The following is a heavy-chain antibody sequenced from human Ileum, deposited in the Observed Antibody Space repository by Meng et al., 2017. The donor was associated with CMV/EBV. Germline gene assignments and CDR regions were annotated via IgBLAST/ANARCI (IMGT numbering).Heavy chain of an antibody. D-gene: IGHD5-12*01. CDR1: GASITNDDYY. CDR2: IYYNGIT. J-gene: IGHJ5*02. V-gene: IGHV4-30-4*01. CDR3: AKYSGPSRWFDP. Sequence: VKLQGSGPGLVKPSQTLSLTCTASGASITNDDYYWSWIRQPPGKGLEWIGYIYYNGITYYNLSLKSRIAILVDTSKSQFSLIVSSVTAADTAVYYCAKYSGPSRWFDPWGQGTLVTVSS.